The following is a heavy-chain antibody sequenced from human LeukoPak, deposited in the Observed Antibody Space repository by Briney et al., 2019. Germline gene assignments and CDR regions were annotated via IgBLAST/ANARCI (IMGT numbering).Heavy chain of an antibody. J-gene: IGHJ2*01. D-gene: IGHD3-16*01. CDR3: ARDLSYGPYWYFDL. V-gene: IGHV3-21*01. CDR2: ISSSSSYI. CDR1: GFTFSSYS. Sequence: TGGSLRLSCAASGFTFSSYSMNRVRQAPGKGLEWVSSISSSSSYIYYADSVKGRFTISRDNAKNSLYLQMNSLRAEDTAVYYCARDLSYGPYWYFDLWGRGTLVTVSS.